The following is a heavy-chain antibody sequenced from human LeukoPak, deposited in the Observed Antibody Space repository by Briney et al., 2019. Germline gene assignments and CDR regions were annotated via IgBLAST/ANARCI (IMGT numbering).Heavy chain of an antibody. CDR1: GGTFSSYA. D-gene: IGHD1-26*01. Sequence: SVKVSCKASGGTFSSYAISWVRQAPGQGLEWMGGIIPIFGTANYAQKFQGRVTITADKSTSTAYMELSSLRSEDTAVYYCATGSYGNYYYYYMDVWGKGTTVTVSS. V-gene: IGHV1-69*06. J-gene: IGHJ6*03. CDR3: ATGSYGNYYYYYMDV. CDR2: IIPIFGTA.